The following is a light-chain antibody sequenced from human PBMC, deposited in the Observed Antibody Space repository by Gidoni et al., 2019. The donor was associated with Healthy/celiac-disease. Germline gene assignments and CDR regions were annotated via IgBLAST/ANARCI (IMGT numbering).Light chain of an antibody. CDR2: DAS. V-gene: IGKV3-11*01. CDR3: QHRSNWPREMYT. CDR1: QSVSSY. Sequence: EIVLTQSPATLSLSPGERATRPCSASQSVSSYLAWYPQKPGQAPRLLNYDASDRATGIPARFSGSGSGTDFTLTISSLGPEDFADYDCQHRSNWPREMYTFGQXTKLEIK. J-gene: IGKJ2*01.